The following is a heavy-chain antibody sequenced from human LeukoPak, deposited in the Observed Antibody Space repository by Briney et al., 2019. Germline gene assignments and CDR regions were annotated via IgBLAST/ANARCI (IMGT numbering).Heavy chain of an antibody. CDR1: GFTFNNYA. D-gene: IGHD1-26*01. J-gene: IGHJ5*02. CDR3: ARDWSVGAWS. Sequence: GGSLRLSCAAFGFTFNNYAMLWVRQAPGKGLDWVAVISYDGSNKYYADSVKGRFTISRDNAKNSLYLQMNSLRAEDTAVYYCARDWSVGAWSWGQGTLVTVSS. V-gene: IGHV3-30*04. CDR2: ISYDGSNK.